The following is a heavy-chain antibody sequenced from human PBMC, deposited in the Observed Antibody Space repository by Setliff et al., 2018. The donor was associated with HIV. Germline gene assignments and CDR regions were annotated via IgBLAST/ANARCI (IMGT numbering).Heavy chain of an antibody. CDR2: IFPRDSDT. Sequence: PGESLKISCQASGYSFTSYWIGWVRQMPGTGPEWMGIIFPRDSDTRYSPSFQGLVTVSVDTSMNTAYLQWSSLKPSDTAIYYCARRSSVGSTVDFWGQGTLVTVSS. CDR1: GYSFTSYW. V-gene: IGHV5-51*01. CDR3: ARRSSVGSTVDF. J-gene: IGHJ4*02. D-gene: IGHD1-26*01.